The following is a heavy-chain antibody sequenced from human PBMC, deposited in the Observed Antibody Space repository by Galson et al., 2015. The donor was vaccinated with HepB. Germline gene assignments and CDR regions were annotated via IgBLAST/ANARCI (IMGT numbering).Heavy chain of an antibody. CDR3: AKEESYHLDF. CDR1: GVSFSTYV. CDR2: ITRSGGST. J-gene: IGHJ4*02. D-gene: IGHD1-26*01. Sequence: SLRLSCAASGVSFSTYVMSWVRQAPGKGLEWVSIITRSGGSTYYADFVKGRFTISRDNSKNTVYLQINSLRPEDTAVYYCAKEESYHLDFWGQGTLVTVSS. V-gene: IGHV3-23*01.